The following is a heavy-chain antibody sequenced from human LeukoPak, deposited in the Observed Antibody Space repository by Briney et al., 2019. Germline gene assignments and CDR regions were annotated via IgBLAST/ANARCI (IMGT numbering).Heavy chain of an antibody. CDR1: GGCFTFTSHA. V-gene: IGHV1-69*13. CDR3: AGFFYDNSGDDFDI. Sequence: ASVKVSCKASGGCFTFTSHAIGWVRQAAGQGLEWMGGLIHIYGSANYAQKFQGRVTITSDESTRTVYMELSSLRPEDSAVYYCAGFFYDNSGDDFDIWGQGTMVTVSS. J-gene: IGHJ3*02. CDR2: LIHIYGSA. D-gene: IGHD3-22*01.